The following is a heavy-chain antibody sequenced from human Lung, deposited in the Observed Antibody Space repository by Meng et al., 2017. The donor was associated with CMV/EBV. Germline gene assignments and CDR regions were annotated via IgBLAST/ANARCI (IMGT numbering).Heavy chain of an antibody. CDR1: GGSISSSSYY. Sequence: GSXRLXCTVSGGSISSSSYYWGWIRQPPGKGLEWIGSIYYSGSTYYNPSLKSRVTISVDTSKNQFSLKLSSVTAADTAVYYCASTEDYYDSSGYDYWGQGTXVTVSS. D-gene: IGHD3-22*01. CDR2: IYYSGST. V-gene: IGHV4-39*01. CDR3: ASTEDYYDSSGYDY. J-gene: IGHJ4*02.